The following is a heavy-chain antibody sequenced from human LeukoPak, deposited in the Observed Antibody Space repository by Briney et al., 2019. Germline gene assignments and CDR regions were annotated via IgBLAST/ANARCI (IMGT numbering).Heavy chain of an antibody. V-gene: IGHV3-23*01. CDR1: GFTFSSYA. CDR3: AKDRVDGSGSQFDS. J-gene: IGHJ4*02. Sequence: GGSLRLSCAASGFTFSSYAMSWVRQAPGKGLEWVSAISGSGRSTFYADSVKGRFTISRDNAMDTLFLQMNSLRADDTAVYYCAKDRVDGSGSQFDSWGQGSLVTVSS. D-gene: IGHD3-10*01. CDR2: ISGSGRST.